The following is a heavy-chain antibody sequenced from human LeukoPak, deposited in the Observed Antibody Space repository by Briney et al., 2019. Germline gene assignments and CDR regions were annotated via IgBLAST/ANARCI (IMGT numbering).Heavy chain of an antibody. CDR3: ARGNRPNYFDY. CDR1: GFTVSSNY. CDR2: IYSGGST. V-gene: IGHV3-53*01. J-gene: IGHJ4*02. Sequence: GGSLRLSCAASGFTVSSNYMTWLRQAPGKGLEWVSIIYSGGSTYYADSVKGRFTISRDNSKNTLYLQMNSLRAEDTAVYYCARGNRPNYFDYWGQGTLVTVSS.